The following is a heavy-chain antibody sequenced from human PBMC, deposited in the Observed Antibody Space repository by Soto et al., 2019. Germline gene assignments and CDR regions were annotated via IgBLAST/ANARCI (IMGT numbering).Heavy chain of an antibody. CDR3: ARVDKSRSYYDSSGYPQVLDI. CDR2: ISAYNGNT. J-gene: IGHJ3*02. V-gene: IGHV1-18*01. Sequence: ASVKVSCKASGYTYTRYGISWVRQAPGQGLEWMGWISAYNGNTNYAQKLQGRVTMTTDTSTSTAYMELRSLRSDDTAVYYCARVDKSRSYYDSSGYPQVLDIWGQGTMVTVS. CDR1: GYTYTRYG. D-gene: IGHD3-22*01.